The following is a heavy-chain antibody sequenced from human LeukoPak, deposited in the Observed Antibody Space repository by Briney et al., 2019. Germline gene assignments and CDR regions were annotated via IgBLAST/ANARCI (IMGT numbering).Heavy chain of an antibody. Sequence: TGGSLRLSRAASGFTVSSNYMSWVRQAPGKGLEWVSSISSNRSYIYYADSVKGRFTISRDNAKKSLYLQMNSLSAEDTAVYYCAGDRGYCSSTSCYADASVFDIWGQGTMVTVSS. CDR3: AGDRGYCSSTSCYADASVFDI. J-gene: IGHJ3*02. D-gene: IGHD2-2*01. CDR1: GFTVSSNY. CDR2: ISSNRSYI. V-gene: IGHV3-21*01.